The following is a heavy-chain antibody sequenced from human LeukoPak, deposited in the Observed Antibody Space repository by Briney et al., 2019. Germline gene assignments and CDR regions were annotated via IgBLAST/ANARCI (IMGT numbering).Heavy chain of an antibody. CDR1: GFTFSSYD. CDR3: ARDREFSSGWYFDN. D-gene: IGHD6-19*01. Sequence: PGGSLRLSCAASGFTFSSYDMYWVRQAPGKGLEWVSYISSSGSGSTKFYADSVKGRFTISRDNAENSLYLQMSSLRVEDTAVYYCARDREFSSGWYFDNWGQGTLVTVSS. CDR2: ISSSGSGSTK. J-gene: IGHJ4*02. V-gene: IGHV3-48*03.